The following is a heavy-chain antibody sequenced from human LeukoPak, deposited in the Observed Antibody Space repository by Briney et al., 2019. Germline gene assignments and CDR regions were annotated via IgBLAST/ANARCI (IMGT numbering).Heavy chain of an antibody. CDR1: GGSISRPY. V-gene: IGHV4-59*11. CDR3: ARGGGLYFGDLFSAGYVDV. D-gene: IGHD3-10*01. CDR2: VYSDGRT. Sequence: PSETLSLTCTVSGGSISRPYWSWIRQPPGEGLEWIGYVYSDGRTNFNPSLKSRVTMSIDTSKSQFSLRLTSVTAADAAVYYCARGGGLYFGDLFSAGYVDVWGKGTTVTVSS. J-gene: IGHJ6*03.